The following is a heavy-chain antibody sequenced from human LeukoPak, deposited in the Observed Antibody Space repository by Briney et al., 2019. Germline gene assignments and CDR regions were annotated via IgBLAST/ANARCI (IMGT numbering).Heavy chain of an antibody. J-gene: IGHJ4*02. Sequence: ASVKVSCKASGYTFTSYYMHWVRQAPGQGLEWMGWISGYSGNTNYAQKLQGRVTMTTDTSTSTAYMELRSLRSDDTAVYYCARGCSSTSCYLLDYWGQGTLVTVSS. CDR3: ARGCSSTSCYLLDY. D-gene: IGHD2-2*01. V-gene: IGHV1-18*04. CDR1: GYTFTSYY. CDR2: ISGYSGNT.